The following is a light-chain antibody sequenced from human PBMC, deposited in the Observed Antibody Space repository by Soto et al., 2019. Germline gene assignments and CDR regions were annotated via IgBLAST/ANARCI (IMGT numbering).Light chain of an antibody. CDR3: SSCTSSNTFV. J-gene: IGLJ1*01. CDR1: SSDVGSHNC. Sequence: QSAPTQPASVSGSPGQSITVSCTGTSSDVGSHNCASWDQQHPVKAPKLIIYDVNNRPSGFSYRFSVSKSGNTASLTISGLQAEDEAAYYFSSCTSSNTFVFGTGTKLTVL. V-gene: IGLV2-14*03. CDR2: DVN.